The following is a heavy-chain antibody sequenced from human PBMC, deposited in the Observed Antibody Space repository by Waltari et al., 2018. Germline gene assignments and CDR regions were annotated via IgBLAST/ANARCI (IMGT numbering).Heavy chain of an antibody. V-gene: IGHV3-49*04. D-gene: IGHD2-2*01. CDR3: TRVRVRSTTSCYKY. CDR2: SRMKVYEKTT. CDR1: GFTFGDYA. J-gene: IGHJ4*02. Sequence: EVQLVESGGGLVQPGRSLRLSCRASGFTFGDYAMSWVRQAPGRGRGWLGVSRMKVYEKTTEYAASVKGRITSSRDDSKSIAYLQIDSLQSEDTAVYYCTRVRVRSTTSCYKYWGQGTLVTVSS.